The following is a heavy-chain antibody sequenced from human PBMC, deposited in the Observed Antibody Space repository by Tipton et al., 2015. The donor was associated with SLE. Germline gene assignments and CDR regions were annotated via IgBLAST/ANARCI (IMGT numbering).Heavy chain of an antibody. CDR2: IYTSGST. V-gene: IGHV4-61*02. Sequence: TLSLTCTVSGGSISRGSYYWSWIRQPAGKGLEWIGRIYTSGSTNYNPSLKSRVTISVDTSKNQFSLKLSSVAAADTAVYYCARQGAVAGFDYWGQGTLVTVSS. CDR3: ARQGAVAGFDY. CDR1: GGSISRGSYY. J-gene: IGHJ4*02. D-gene: IGHD6-19*01.